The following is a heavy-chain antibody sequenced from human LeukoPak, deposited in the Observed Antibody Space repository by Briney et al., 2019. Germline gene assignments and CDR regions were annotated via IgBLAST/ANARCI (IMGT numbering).Heavy chain of an antibody. CDR3: AKSTAGYFDDHYYYYMDV. D-gene: IGHD3-9*01. Sequence: GGSLRLSCAASGFTFSSYGMHWVRQAPGKGLEWVAFIRYDGSNKYYADSVKGRFTISRDNSKNTLYLQMNSLRAEDTAVYYCAKSTAGYFDDHYYYYMDVWGKGTTVTISS. V-gene: IGHV3-30*02. J-gene: IGHJ6*03. CDR2: IRYDGSNK. CDR1: GFTFSSYG.